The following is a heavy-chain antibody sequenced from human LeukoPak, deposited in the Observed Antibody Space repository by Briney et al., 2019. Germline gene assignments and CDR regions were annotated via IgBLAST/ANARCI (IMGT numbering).Heavy chain of an antibody. Sequence: TLSLTCAVSGGSISSGGYSWNRIRQPPGKGLEWIGYIYHSGTTYYNPSLKSRVTISVDRSKNQFSLKLSSVTAADTAVYYCARDQSSSWYWFDPWGQGTLVTVSS. V-gene: IGHV4-30-2*01. CDR1: GGSISSGGYS. CDR3: ARDQSSSWYWFDP. D-gene: IGHD6-13*01. J-gene: IGHJ5*02. CDR2: IYHSGTT.